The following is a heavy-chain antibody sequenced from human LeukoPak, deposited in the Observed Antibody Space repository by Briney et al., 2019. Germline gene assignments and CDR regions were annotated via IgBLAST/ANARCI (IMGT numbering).Heavy chain of an antibody. Sequence: GGSLRLSCAASGFTFSSYEMNWVRQAPGKGLEWVSYISSSGSTIYYADSVKGRFTISRDNAKNSLYLQMNSLRAEDTAVYYCARDEQEYDFWSGYSNGAFDYWGQGTLVTVSS. V-gene: IGHV3-48*03. CDR2: ISSSGSTI. J-gene: IGHJ4*02. CDR3: ARDEQEYDFWSGYSNGAFDY. D-gene: IGHD3-3*01. CDR1: GFTFSSYE.